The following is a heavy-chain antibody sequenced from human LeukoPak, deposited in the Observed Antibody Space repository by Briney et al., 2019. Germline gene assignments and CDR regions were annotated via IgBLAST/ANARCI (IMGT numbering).Heavy chain of an antibody. V-gene: IGHV3-23*01. CDR2: ISGSGSGT. J-gene: IGHJ4*02. CDR3: ARLYCSSSSCTFDN. Sequence: GGSLRLSCAASGFTFSSYAMSWVRQAPGKGLEWVSGISGSGSGTYYPDSVKGRFTIPRDNSKNTLYLQMNSLRAEDTAVYYCARLYCSSSSCTFDNWGQGTLVTVSS. D-gene: IGHD2-2*01. CDR1: GFTFSSYA.